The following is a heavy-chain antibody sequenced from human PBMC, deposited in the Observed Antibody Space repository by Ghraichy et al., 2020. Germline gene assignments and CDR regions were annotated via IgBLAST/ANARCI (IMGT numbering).Heavy chain of an antibody. J-gene: IGHJ3*02. CDR2: ISAYNGNT. CDR1: GYTFTSYG. D-gene: IGHD3-22*01. V-gene: IGHV1-18*01. CDR3: ARGRYYYDSSGYPRSDAFDI. Sequence: ASVKVSCKASGYTFTSYGISWVRQAPGQGLEWMGWISAYNGNTNYAQKLQGRVTMTTDTSTSTAYMELRSLRSDDTAVYYCARGRYYYDSSGYPRSDAFDIWGQGTMVTVSS.